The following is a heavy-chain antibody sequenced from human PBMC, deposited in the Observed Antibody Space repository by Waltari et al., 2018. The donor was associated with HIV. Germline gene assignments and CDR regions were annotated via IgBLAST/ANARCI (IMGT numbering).Heavy chain of an antibody. V-gene: IGHV1-24*01. Sequence: QVQLVQSGAEVKKPGASVPVPCKVSGYSPSGLSMPWVRQAPGKGPEWMGGFDPEDGEIIYAQHFQGRVTMTEDTSTDTAYMELSSLRSEDTAVYYCATASRVVVTDRAAFDYWGQGTLVTVSS. J-gene: IGHJ4*02. CDR1: GYSPSGLS. D-gene: IGHD2-21*02. CDR3: ATASRVVVTDRAAFDY. CDR2: FDPEDGEI.